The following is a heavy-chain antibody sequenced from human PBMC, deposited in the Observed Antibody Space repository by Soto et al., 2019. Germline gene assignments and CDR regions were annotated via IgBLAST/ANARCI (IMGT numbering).Heavy chain of an antibody. CDR1: GFTFSSYA. Sequence: QVQLVESGGGVVHPGKSLRLSCTTSGFTFSSYAMHWVRQAPGKGLEWVAVLWYDGSNIQYADSVKGRFTISRDNSKSTVYLQMDSLRAEDTAVYYCARDVNDFWSGYLYWGQGTLVTVSS. CDR2: LWYDGSNI. J-gene: IGHJ4*02. CDR3: ARDVNDFWSGYLY. V-gene: IGHV3-33*01. D-gene: IGHD3-3*01.